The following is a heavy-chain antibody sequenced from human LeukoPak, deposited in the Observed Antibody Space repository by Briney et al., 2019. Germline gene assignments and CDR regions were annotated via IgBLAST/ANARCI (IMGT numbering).Heavy chain of an antibody. Sequence: GGSLRLSCAASGFTFSTFAMHWVRQAPGKGLEWVAVISFDGDNKYYADSVKGRFTISRDNSKNTLYLQIYSLKPEDSAMYYCAGTIRVVGATTGIDYWGHGTLVTVSS. CDR2: ISFDGDNK. CDR3: AGTIRVVGATTGIDY. D-gene: IGHD2-15*01. CDR1: GFTFSTFA. V-gene: IGHV3-30-3*01. J-gene: IGHJ4*01.